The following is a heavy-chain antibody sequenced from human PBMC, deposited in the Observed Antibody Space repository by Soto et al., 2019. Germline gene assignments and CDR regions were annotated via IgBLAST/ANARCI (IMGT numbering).Heavy chain of an antibody. CDR2: INAGNGNT. CDR1: GYTFTSYA. J-gene: IGHJ4*02. Sequence: ASVKVSCKASGYTFTSYAMHWVRQAPGQRLEWMGWINAGNGNTKYSQKFQGRVTITRDTSASTAYMELSSLRSEDTAVYYCARDFQRSRTFDYWGQGTLVTVYS. D-gene: IGHD1-1*01. CDR3: ARDFQRSRTFDY. V-gene: IGHV1-3*01.